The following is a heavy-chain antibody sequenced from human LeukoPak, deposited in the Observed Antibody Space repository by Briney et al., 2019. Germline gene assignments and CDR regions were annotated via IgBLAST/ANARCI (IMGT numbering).Heavy chain of an antibody. V-gene: IGHV3-23*01. D-gene: IGHD6-13*01. J-gene: IGHJ4*02. CDR1: GFTFSGYA. Sequence: GGSLRLSCAASGFTFSGYALSWVRQAPGKGLEWVSAINGSGGSTYYAASVKGRFTISRDNSKNTLYLKMNSLRAEDTAVYYCARGHSSSWYFYYFDYWGQGTLVTVSS. CDR3: ARGHSSSWYFYYFDY. CDR2: INGSGGST.